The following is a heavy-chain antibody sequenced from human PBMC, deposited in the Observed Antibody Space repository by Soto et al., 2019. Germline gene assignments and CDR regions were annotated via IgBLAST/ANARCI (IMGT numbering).Heavy chain of an antibody. V-gene: IGHV1-3*01. D-gene: IGHD4-17*01. CDR1: GYTFTSYA. CDR2: INAGNGNT. CDR3: ARIGVDDYGGNFDY. J-gene: IGHJ4*02. Sequence: QVQLVQSGAEVKKPGASVKVSCKASGYTFTSYAMHWVRQAPGQRLEWMGWINAGNGNTIYSQKFQGRVTITRDTSASTAYMELSSLRSEDTAVYYCARIGVDDYGGNFDYWGQGTLVTVSS.